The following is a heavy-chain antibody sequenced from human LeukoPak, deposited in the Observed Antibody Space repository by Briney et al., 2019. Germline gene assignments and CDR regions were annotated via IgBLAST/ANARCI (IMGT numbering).Heavy chain of an antibody. Sequence: GGSLRLSCAASGFTFSSYAMSWVRQAPGKGLGWVSAISGSGGSTYYADSVKGRFTISRDNSKNTLYLQMNSLRAEDTAVYYCAKDLVRAYSSGWYGRSAYFDYWGQGTLVTVSS. D-gene: IGHD6-19*01. CDR1: GFTFSSYA. J-gene: IGHJ4*02. CDR3: AKDLVRAYSSGWYGRSAYFDY. V-gene: IGHV3-23*01. CDR2: ISGSGGST.